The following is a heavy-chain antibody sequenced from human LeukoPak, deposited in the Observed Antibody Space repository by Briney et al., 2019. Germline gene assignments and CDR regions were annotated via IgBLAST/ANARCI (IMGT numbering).Heavy chain of an antibody. D-gene: IGHD3-10*01. Sequence: PSETLSLTCTVSGGSVISGSYHWSWIRPPPGKGLEWIGYIYYSGSTNYNSSLKSRVTISVDTSKNQFSLKLSSVTAADTAVYYCARDPGGSAKFDFWGQGTLVTVSS. J-gene: IGHJ4*02. CDR2: IYYSGST. V-gene: IGHV4-61*01. CDR1: GGSVISGSYH. CDR3: ARDPGGSAKFDF.